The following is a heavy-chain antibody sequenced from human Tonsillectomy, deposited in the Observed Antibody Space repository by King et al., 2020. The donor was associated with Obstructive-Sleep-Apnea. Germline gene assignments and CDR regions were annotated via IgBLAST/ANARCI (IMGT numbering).Heavy chain of an antibody. V-gene: IGHV3-15*01. CDR2: IKSKTDGGTT. CDR3: TTAPVLWFGDPDY. CDR1: GFTFSNAW. D-gene: IGHD3-10*01. Sequence: VQLVESGGGLVKPGGSLRLSSAASGFTFSNAWMNWVRQAPGKGLEWVGRIKSKTDGGTTDYAAPVKDRFTMSRDDSKNTLYLQMNSLKTEDTAVYYCTTAPVLWFGDPDYWGQGILVTVSS. J-gene: IGHJ4*02.